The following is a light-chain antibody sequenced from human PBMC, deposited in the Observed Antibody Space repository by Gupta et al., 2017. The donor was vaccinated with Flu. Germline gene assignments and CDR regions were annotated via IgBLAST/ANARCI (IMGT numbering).Light chain of an antibody. CDR2: AAS. J-gene: IGKJ4*01. CDR3: QQRYTTPLT. Sequence: IQFTQSASCLPAFVGDRVTIPCRASQSISSYVDWYQQTPGKAPKFLIYAASNLQSGVSSRFSGSGSGTDFTLTISSLEPEDFATYYCQQRYTTPLTFGGGTKVEI. V-gene: IGKV1-39*01. CDR1: QSISSY.